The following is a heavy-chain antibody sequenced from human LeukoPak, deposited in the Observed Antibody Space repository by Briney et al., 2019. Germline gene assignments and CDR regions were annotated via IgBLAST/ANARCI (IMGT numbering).Heavy chain of an antibody. V-gene: IGHV3-48*01. D-gene: IGHD3-9*01. CDR1: GFTFGSYS. CDR2: ISSSSSTI. Sequence: GGSLRLSCAASGFTFGSYSMNWVRQAPGKGLEWVSYISSSSSTIYYADSVKGRFTISRDNAKNSLYLQMNSLRAEDTAVYYCARDTPHYYDILTGYHAWGQGTLVTVSS. J-gene: IGHJ5*02. CDR3: ARDTPHYYDILTGYHA.